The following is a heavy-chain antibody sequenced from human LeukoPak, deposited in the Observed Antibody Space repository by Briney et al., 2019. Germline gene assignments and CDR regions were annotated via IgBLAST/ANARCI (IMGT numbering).Heavy chain of an antibody. V-gene: IGHV3-11*01. CDR2: ISSSGSTI. Sequence: GGSLRLSCAASGFTFNDYYMSWMRQAPGKGLEWVSYISSSGSTIYYADSVKGRFTIPRDNAKNSLYLQMNSLRAEDTAVYYCARSVTQLAPEIDYWGQGTLVTVSS. CDR3: ARSVTQLAPEIDY. CDR1: GFTFNDYY. D-gene: IGHD6-13*01. J-gene: IGHJ4*02.